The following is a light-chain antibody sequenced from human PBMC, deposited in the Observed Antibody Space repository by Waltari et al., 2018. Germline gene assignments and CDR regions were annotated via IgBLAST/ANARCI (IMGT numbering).Light chain of an antibody. V-gene: IGKV1-NL1*01. J-gene: IGKJ2*01. CDR2: ASS. CDR3: QQYYITPYT. Sequence: DLQMNQSQSPLSASVGHTVTITCRASQGITNSLAWYHQKPGEAPKLLLYASSRLESGVPSRFSGSGSGTENTLTISSLQPEDFATYYCQQYYITPYTFGQGTKLEI. CDR1: QGITNS.